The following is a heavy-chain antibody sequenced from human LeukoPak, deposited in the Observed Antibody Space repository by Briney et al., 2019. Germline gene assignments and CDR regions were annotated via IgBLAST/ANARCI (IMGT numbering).Heavy chain of an antibody. CDR2: INHSGST. J-gene: IGHJ4*02. CDR3: ARGRGGYDPLDY. Sequence: PGGSLRLSCAASGFTFSTYAMSWVRQPPGKGLEWIGEINHSGSTNYNPSLKSRVTISVDTSKNQFSLKLSSVTAADTAVYYCARGRGGYDPLDYWGQGTLVTVSS. CDR1: GFTFSTYA. D-gene: IGHD5-12*01. V-gene: IGHV4-34*01.